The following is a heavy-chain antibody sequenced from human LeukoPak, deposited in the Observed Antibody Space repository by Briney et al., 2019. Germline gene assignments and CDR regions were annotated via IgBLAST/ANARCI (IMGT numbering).Heavy chain of an antibody. CDR1: GGSVSSYY. Sequence: PSETLSLTCTVSGGSVSSYYWGWIRQPPGKGLEWIGSIYYSGSTYYNPSLKSRVTISVDTSKNQFSLKLSSVTAADTAVYYCARLYSSGWYFDYWGQGTLVTVSS. CDR3: ARLYSSGWYFDY. J-gene: IGHJ4*02. D-gene: IGHD6-19*01. V-gene: IGHV4-39*01. CDR2: IYYSGST.